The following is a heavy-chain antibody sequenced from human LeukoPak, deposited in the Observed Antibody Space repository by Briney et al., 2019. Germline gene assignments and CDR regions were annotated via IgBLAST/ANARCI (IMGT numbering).Heavy chain of an antibody. V-gene: IGHV3-23*01. J-gene: IGHJ4*02. CDR1: GFTLSDYP. CDR3: ARRGYESSGPKYYFDH. CDR2: FDRGSLDT. Sequence: GGSLRLSCAASGFTLSDYPMTWVRQAPGKGLQWVSLFDRGSLDTYYADSVRGRFTVSRDNDKNTLYLQMNSLRAEDTAVYYCARRGYESSGPKYYFDHWGQGILVTAST. D-gene: IGHD3-22*01.